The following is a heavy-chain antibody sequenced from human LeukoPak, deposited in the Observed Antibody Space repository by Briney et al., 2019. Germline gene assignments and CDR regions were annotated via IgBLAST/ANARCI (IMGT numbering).Heavy chain of an antibody. D-gene: IGHD1-26*01. Sequence: ASVKVSCKASGYTFKSYGINWVRQAPGQGLEWMGWISAYDGNANYAQKLQGRLTVTTDTSTNTAYMELRSLRSDDTAVYYCARSQGGATTRWNYWGQGTLVTVSS. J-gene: IGHJ4*02. CDR3: ARSQGGATTRWNY. CDR1: GYTFKSYG. CDR2: ISAYDGNA. V-gene: IGHV1-18*01.